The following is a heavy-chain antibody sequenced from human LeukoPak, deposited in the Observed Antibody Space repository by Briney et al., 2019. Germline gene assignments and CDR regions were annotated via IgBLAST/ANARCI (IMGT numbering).Heavy chain of an antibody. CDR1: GGSISSGGYY. V-gene: IGHV4-31*03. J-gene: IGHJ5*02. CDR2: IYYSGST. D-gene: IGHD1-26*01. Sequence: SQTLSLTCTVSGGSISSGGYYWSWLRQHPGKGLEWIGYIYYSGSTNYNPSLKSRVTISVDTSKNQFSLKLSSVTAADTAVYYCARGASGSNNWFDPWGQGTLVTVSS. CDR3: ARGASGSNNWFDP.